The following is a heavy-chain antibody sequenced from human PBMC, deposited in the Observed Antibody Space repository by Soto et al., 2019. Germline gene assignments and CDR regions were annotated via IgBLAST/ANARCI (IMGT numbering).Heavy chain of an antibody. CDR1: GFTFSSYA. V-gene: IGHV3-23*01. J-gene: IGHJ4*02. CDR2: ISGSGGST. CDR3: AKTTAVNYYDSSGYYPH. D-gene: IGHD3-22*01. Sequence: GGSLRLSCAASGFTFSSYAMSWVRQAPGKGLEWVSAISGSGGSTYYADSVKGRFTISRDNSKNTLYLQMNSLRAEDTAVYYCAKTTAVNYYDSSGYYPHWGQGTLVTVSS.